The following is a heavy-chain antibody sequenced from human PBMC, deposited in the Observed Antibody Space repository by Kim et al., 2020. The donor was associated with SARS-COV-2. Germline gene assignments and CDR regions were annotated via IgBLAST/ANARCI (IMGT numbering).Heavy chain of an antibody. D-gene: IGHD2-15*01. CDR2: ISGSGGST. CDR1: GFTFSSYA. CDR3: AKDKSRGPVVVAANDY. V-gene: IGHV3-23*01. Sequence: GGSLRLSCAASGFTFSSYAMSWVRQAPGKGLEWVSAISGSGGSTYYADSVKGRFTISRDNSKNTLYLQMNSLRAEDTAVYYCAKDKSRGPVVVAANDYWGQGTLVTVSS. J-gene: IGHJ4*02.